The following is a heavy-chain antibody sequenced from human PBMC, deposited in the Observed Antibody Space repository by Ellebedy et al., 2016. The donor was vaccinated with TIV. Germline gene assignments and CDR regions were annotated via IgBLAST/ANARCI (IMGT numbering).Heavy chain of an antibody. V-gene: IGHV3-23*01. CDR1: GFTFNDYY. J-gene: IGHJ6*03. CDR3: ALSSGHDSKDIYYYYMDV. Sequence: GGSLRLXCAASGFTFNDYYMRWLCQAPGKGLEWVSTLSGSGGNTFYADSVQGRFTISRDKSKKTLYLQMNSLRVEDTALYYCALSSGHDSKDIYYYYMDVWGIGTTVTVSS. D-gene: IGHD5-12*01. CDR2: LSGSGGNT.